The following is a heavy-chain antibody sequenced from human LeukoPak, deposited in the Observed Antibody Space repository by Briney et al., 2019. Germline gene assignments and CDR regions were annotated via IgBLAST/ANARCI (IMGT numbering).Heavy chain of an antibody. Sequence: GEALKISCKGSGYSFTSYLIGWGRDRPGKGVWRMGIIYPGDSDTKNTQSFESQVTISADKSISTAYLQCSSLKASDTAMYYCARGEYYYGSGSPYDWFDPWGQGTLVTVSS. D-gene: IGHD3-10*01. J-gene: IGHJ5*02. CDR3: ARGEYYYGSGSPYDWFDP. V-gene: IGHV5-51*03. CDR1: GYSFTSYL. CDR2: IYPGDSDT.